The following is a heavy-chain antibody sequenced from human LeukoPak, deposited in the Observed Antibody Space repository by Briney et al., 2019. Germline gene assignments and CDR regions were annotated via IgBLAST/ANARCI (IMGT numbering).Heavy chain of an antibody. CDR3: ARDAAVAGYYYYYYMDV. D-gene: IGHD6-19*01. CDR2: INPNSGGT. CDR1: GYTFTNYG. Sequence: ASVKVSCKASGYTFTNYGVNWVRQAPGQGLEWMGWINPNSGGTNYAQKFQGRVTMTRDTSISTAYMELSRLRSDDTAVYYCARDAAVAGYYYYYYMDVWGKGTTVTISS. V-gene: IGHV1-2*02. J-gene: IGHJ6*03.